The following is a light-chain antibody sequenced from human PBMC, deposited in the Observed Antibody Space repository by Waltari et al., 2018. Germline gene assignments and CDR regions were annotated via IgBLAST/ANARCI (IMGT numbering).Light chain of an antibody. CDR3: CSFAGSTTWV. J-gene: IGLJ3*02. V-gene: IGLV2-23*01. Sequence: QSALTQPASVSGSPGQSITISCTGTSSDVGGYNLVSWYQQHPGKAPKLVIYEGNKWRSGVSHRLSGSKSGNTASLTISGLQAEDEADYYCCSFAGSTTWVFGGGTTLTVL. CDR1: SSDVGGYNL. CDR2: EGN.